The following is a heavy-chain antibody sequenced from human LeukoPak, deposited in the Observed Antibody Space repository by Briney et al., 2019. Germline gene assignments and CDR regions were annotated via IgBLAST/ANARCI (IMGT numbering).Heavy chain of an antibody. CDR2: ISYDGSNK. CDR1: GFTFSSYG. V-gene: IGHV3-30*18. J-gene: IGHJ6*02. D-gene: IGHD2-2*01. Sequence: PGGSLRLSCAASGFTFSSYGMHWVRQAPGKGLEWMAAISYDGSNKYYADSVKGRFTISRDNSKNTLYLQMNSLRAEDTAVYYCAKEPRYCSSTSCYYYYYYGMDVWGQGTTVTVSS. CDR3: AKEPRYCSSTSCYYYYYYGMDV.